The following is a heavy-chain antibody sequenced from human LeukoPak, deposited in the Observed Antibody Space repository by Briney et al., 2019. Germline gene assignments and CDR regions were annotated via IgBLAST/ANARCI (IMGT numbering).Heavy chain of an antibody. CDR1: GYTFTGYY. CDR3: ARDVEEYCSSTSCYIVDY. CDR2: INPNSGDT. Sequence: ASVKVSCKASGYTFTGYYMHWVRQAPGQGLEWMGWINPNSGDTNYAQKFQGRVTMTRDTSISTAYMELSRLRSDDTAVYYCARDVEEYCSSTSCYIVDYWGQGTLVTVSS. V-gene: IGHV1-2*02. J-gene: IGHJ4*02. D-gene: IGHD2-2*01.